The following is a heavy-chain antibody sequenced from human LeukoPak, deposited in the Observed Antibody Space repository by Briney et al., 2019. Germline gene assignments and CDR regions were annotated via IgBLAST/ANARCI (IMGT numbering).Heavy chain of an antibody. J-gene: IGHJ6*02. D-gene: IGHD3-3*01. CDR3: ARDQGYDFWSGYYPTNYYGMDV. V-gene: IGHV3-21*01. CDR1: GFTFSSYS. CDR2: ISSSSSYI. Sequence: GSLRLSCAASGFTFSSYSMNWVRPAPGKGLEWVSSISSSSSYIYYADSVKGRFTISRDNAKNSLYLQMNSLRAEDTAVYYCARDQGYDFWSGYYPTNYYGMDVWGQGTTVTVSS.